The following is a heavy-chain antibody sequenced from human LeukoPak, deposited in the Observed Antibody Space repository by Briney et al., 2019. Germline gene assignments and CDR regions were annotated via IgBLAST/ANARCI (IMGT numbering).Heavy chain of an antibody. D-gene: IGHD2-15*01. J-gene: IGHJ4*02. CDR2: ISGSGGST. Sequence: GGSLRLSCAASGFTFSSYAMSWVRQAPGKGLEWVSAISGSGGSTYYADSVKGRFTISRDNSKNTLYLQMDSLRGEDTAIYYCASRDPCSGGSCYGLGYWGQGTLVTVSS. CDR1: GFTFSSYA. CDR3: ASRDPCSGGSCYGLGY. V-gene: IGHV3-23*01.